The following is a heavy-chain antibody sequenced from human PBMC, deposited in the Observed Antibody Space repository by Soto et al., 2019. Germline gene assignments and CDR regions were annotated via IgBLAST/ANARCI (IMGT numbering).Heavy chain of an antibody. D-gene: IGHD1-26*01. J-gene: IGHJ3*01. CDR2: ITPIFGTT. CDR3: GGGRPVGARKGGFGF. V-gene: IGHV1-69*06. Sequence: QVPLVQSGPEVKKPGSSVKVSCEGSGDAFRSYAISWVRQAPGQGLEWMGAITPIFGTTNYAQNFQGRVRITGEKSTGWAYMGLGSRRFEDPAMFYWGGGRPVGARKGGFGFWGQGKMVPVFS. CDR1: GDAFRSYA.